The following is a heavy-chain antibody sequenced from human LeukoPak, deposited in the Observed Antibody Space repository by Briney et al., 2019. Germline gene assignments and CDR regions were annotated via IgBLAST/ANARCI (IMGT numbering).Heavy chain of an antibody. CDR3: ARDHKLLWSYFDY. CDR2: ISVYNGNT. CDR1: GYTFTTYG. V-gene: IGHV1-18*01. D-gene: IGHD2-2*01. Sequence: ASVKVSCKASGYTFTTYGISWVRQAPGQGLEWMGWISVYNGNTNYAQKVQGRVTMTTDRSTSTAYMELRSMRSDDTAVYYCARDHKLLWSYFDYWGQGTLVTVSS. J-gene: IGHJ4*02.